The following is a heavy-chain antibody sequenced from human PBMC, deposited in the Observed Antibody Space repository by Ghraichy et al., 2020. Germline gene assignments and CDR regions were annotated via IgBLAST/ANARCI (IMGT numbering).Heavy chain of an antibody. CDR3: ARDMGVAARPFDY. V-gene: IGHV1-46*01. CDR2: INPSGGSK. Sequence: ASVKVSCKASGYTFTNYYMHWVRQAPGQGLEWMGIINPSGGSKTYAQKFQGRVTMTKDTSTSTVYMEVRSLRSEDTAVYYCARDMGVAARPFDYWGQGTLVTVSS. CDR1: GYTFTNYY. J-gene: IGHJ4*02. D-gene: IGHD6-6*01.